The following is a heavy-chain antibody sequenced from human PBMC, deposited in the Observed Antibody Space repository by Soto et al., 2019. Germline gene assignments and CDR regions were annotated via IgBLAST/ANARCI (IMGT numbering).Heavy chain of an antibody. V-gene: IGHV1-3*01. Sequence: ASVKVSCKASGYTFTSYAMHWVRQAPGQRLEWMGWINAGNGNTKYSQKFQGRVTITRDTSASTAYMELSSLRSEDTAVYYCARAAYYYDISGYYPNWFDPRGQGILVTVSS. J-gene: IGHJ5*02. CDR2: INAGNGNT. CDR3: ARAAYYYDISGYYPNWFDP. CDR1: GYTFTSYA. D-gene: IGHD3-22*01.